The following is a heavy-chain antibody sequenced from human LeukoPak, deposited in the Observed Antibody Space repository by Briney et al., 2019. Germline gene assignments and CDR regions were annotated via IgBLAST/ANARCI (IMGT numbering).Heavy chain of an antibody. CDR3: ARQGSAVTIFGVVNVYMDV. D-gene: IGHD3-3*01. J-gene: IGHJ6*03. CDR2: IYHSGST. V-gene: IGHV4-38-2*01. Sequence: SETLSLTCAVFGYSISSGYSWGWIRQPPGKGLEWTGSIYHSGSTYYNPSLKSRVTLSVDTSKNQFSLKLSSVTAADTAVYYCARQGSAVTIFGVVNVYMDVWGKGTTVTVSS. CDR1: GYSISSGYS.